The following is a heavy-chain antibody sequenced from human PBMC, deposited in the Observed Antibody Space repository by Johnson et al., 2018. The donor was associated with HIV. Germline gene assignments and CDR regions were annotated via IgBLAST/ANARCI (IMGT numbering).Heavy chain of an antibody. CDR3: ARGINSQSWAFDI. J-gene: IGHJ3*02. CDR1: GFTFSSYA. D-gene: IGHD2/OR15-2a*01. V-gene: IGHV3-30*04. CDR2: ISYDGTNK. Sequence: QVQLVESGGDVVQPGRSLRLSCAASGFTFSSYAMHWVRQAPGKGLEWVAVISYDGTNKFYTDSVKGRFTISRDNSKNTLYLQMNSLRADDTAVYYCARGINSQSWAFDIWGQGTMVTVSS.